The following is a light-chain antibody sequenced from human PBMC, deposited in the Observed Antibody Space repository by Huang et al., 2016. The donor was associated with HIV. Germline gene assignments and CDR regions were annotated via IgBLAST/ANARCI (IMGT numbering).Light chain of an antibody. V-gene: IGKV3-11*01. J-gene: IGKJ4*01. CDR2: DAS. Sequence: EIVLTQSPATLSLSPGERATLSCRASQSVSSYLDWYQQKPGQAPRLLIYDASNRATGIPARFSGRGSGTDFTLTISSLEPEDFAVYYCRQRSNWLTFGGGTKVEIK. CDR1: QSVSSY. CDR3: RQRSNWLT.